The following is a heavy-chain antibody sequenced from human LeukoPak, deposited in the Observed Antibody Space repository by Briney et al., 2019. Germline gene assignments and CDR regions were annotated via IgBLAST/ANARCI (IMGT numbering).Heavy chain of an antibody. CDR1: GFTFSSYE. D-gene: IGHD4-17*01. J-gene: IGHJ4*02. CDR3: TTDSPFRDYGLYGGFDY. V-gene: IGHV3-15*01. Sequence: GGSLRLSCAGSGFTFSSYEMNWVRQAPGKGLEWVGRIKSKTDGGTTDYAAPVKGRFTISRDDSKNTLYLQMNSLKTEDTAVYYCTTDSPFRDYGLYGGFDYWGQGTLVTVSS. CDR2: IKSKTDGGTT.